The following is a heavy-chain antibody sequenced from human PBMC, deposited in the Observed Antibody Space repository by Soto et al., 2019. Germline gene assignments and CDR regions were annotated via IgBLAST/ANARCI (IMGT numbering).Heavy chain of an antibody. CDR2: ISGGGDTT. CDR3: AKELERHYDFDS. D-gene: IGHD1-1*01. Sequence: PGGSLRLSCAASGFTFSSYGISWIRLSPGKGLEWVSVISGGGDTTYYTPSVKGRFTISRDNTNNMLYLQMNSLRAEDTAVYYCAKELERHYDFDSWGQGTLVTVSS. V-gene: IGHV3-23*01. CDR1: GFTFSSYG. J-gene: IGHJ4*02.